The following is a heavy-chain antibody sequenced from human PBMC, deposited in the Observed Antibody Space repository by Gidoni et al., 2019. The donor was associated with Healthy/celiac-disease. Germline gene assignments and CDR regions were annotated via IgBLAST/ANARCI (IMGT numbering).Heavy chain of an antibody. Sequence: SWVRQAPGNGLEWVSAISGSGGSTYYADSVKGRFTISRDNSKNTLYLQMNSLRAEDTAVYYCAKEKCSGVSCYSEGGFDYWGQGTLVTVSS. V-gene: IGHV3-23*01. J-gene: IGHJ4*02. CDR3: AKEKCSGVSCYSEGGFDY. CDR2: ISGSGGST. D-gene: IGHD2-15*01.